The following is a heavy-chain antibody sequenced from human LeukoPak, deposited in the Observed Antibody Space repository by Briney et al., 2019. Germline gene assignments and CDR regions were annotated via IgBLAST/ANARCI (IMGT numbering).Heavy chain of an antibody. D-gene: IGHD3-10*01. J-gene: IGHJ5*02. V-gene: IGHV3-7*01. Sequence: SGGSLRLSCAASGFTFSSYDMTWVRQAPGKGLEYVANIKQDGSEKHYVDSVRGRFTISRDNAQNSLYLEMSSLRAEDTAVYYCARYYYGSRTSFDPWGRGTLVTVSS. CDR3: ARYYYGSRTSFDP. CDR1: GFTFSSYD. CDR2: IKQDGSEK.